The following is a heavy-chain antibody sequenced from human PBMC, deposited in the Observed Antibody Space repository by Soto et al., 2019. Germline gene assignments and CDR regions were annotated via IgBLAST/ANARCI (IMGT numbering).Heavy chain of an antibody. CDR2: INHRGST. J-gene: IGHJ4*01. V-gene: IGHV4-34*01. Sequence: TLSLTCAVYGGSFSGYYWSWIRQPPGKGLEWIGEINHRGSTNYNPSLKSRVTISVDTSKNQFSLKLSSVTAADTAVYYCARGQLGVVIMDYWGNGTLVTVDS. CDR1: GGSFSGYY. CDR3: ARGQLGVVIMDY. D-gene: IGHD3-3*01.